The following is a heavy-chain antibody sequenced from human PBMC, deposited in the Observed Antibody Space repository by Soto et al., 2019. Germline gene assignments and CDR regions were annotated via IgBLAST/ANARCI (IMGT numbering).Heavy chain of an antibody. V-gene: IGHV3-30-3*01. Sequence: PGGSLRLSCAASGFTFSSYAMHWVRQAPGKGLEWVAVISYDGSNKYYADSVKGRFTISRDNSKNTLYLQMNSLRAEDTAVYYCARGEGRCSSTSCYASFHFDYWGQGTLVTVSS. CDR1: GFTFSSYA. J-gene: IGHJ4*02. CDR2: ISYDGSNK. D-gene: IGHD2-2*01. CDR3: ARGEGRCSSTSCYASFHFDY.